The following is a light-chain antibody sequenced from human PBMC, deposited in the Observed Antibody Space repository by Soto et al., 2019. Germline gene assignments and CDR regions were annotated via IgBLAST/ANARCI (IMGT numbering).Light chain of an antibody. CDR2: GVS. CDR1: QTVWSSN. CDR3: LGYDTAPRT. Sequence: ETVLTQSPGTLSLPPGERATLSCRASQTVWSSNLAWYQQKPGQAPRLLIYGVSSRATGIPDRFSGSGSGADFTLTISRREAGDFAEYYCLGYDTAPRTFGQGTKLELK. J-gene: IGKJ2*01. V-gene: IGKV3-20*01.